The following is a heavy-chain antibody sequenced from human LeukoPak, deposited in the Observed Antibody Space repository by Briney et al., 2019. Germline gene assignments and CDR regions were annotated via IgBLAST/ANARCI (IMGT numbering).Heavy chain of an antibody. CDR2: IYYSGST. J-gene: IGHJ6*03. Sequence: SETLSLTCTVSGGSISSYYWSWIRQPPGKGLEWIGYIYYSGSTNYNPSLKSRVTISVDTSKNQFSLKLSSVTAADMAVYYCARGESYSSSWPPYYYYYYYMDVWGKGTTVTVSS. D-gene: IGHD6-13*01. V-gene: IGHV4-59*01. CDR3: ARGESYSSSWPPYYYYYYYMDV. CDR1: GGSISSYY.